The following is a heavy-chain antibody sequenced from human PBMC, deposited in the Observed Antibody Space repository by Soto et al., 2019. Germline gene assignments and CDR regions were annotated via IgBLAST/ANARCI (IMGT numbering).Heavy chain of an antibody. D-gene: IGHD5-12*01. V-gene: IGHV4-39*01. CDR3: ARHPPARWLPLRPTYFDY. J-gene: IGHJ4*02. CDR1: GCSISSSSYY. CDR2: IYYSGST. Sequence: SETPSLTCTVSGCSISSSSYYWGWIRQPPGKGLEWIGSIYYSGSTYYNPSLKSRVTISVDTSKNQFSLKLSSVTSADTAVYYCARHPPARWLPLRPTYFDYWGQGTLVTVS.